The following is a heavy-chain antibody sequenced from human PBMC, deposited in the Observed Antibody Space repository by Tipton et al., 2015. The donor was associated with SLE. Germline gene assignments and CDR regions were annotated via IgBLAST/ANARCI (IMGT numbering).Heavy chain of an antibody. J-gene: IGHJ4*02. CDR1: GGSISSYY. Sequence: TLSLTCTVSGGSISSYYWSWIRQPPGKGLEWIGYIYYSGSTYYNPSLKSRVTISVDTSKNQFSLKLSSVTAADTAVYYCARHDMRGGGSLSFDYWGQGTLVTVSS. D-gene: IGHD1-26*01. CDR2: IYYSGST. V-gene: IGHV4-59*04. CDR3: ARHDMRGGGSLSFDY.